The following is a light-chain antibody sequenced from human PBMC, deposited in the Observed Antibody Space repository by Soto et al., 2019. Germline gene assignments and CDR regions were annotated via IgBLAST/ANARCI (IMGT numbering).Light chain of an antibody. CDR2: DDS. CDR3: QVWDSSSDHVV. J-gene: IGLJ2*01. CDR1: NIGSKS. V-gene: IGLV3-21*02. Sequence: SYELTQPPSVSVAPGQTARITCGGNNIGSKSVHWYQQKPGQAPVLGVYDDSERPSGIPERFSGSNSGNTATLTISRVEAGDEADYYCQVWDSSSDHVVLGGGTKRTVL.